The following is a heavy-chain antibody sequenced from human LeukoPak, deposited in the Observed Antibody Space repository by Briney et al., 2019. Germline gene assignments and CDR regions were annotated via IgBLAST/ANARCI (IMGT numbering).Heavy chain of an antibody. D-gene: IGHD2-2*01. CDR1: GFTFSSYA. Sequence: GGSLRLSCAASGFTFSSYAMSWVRQAPGKGLEWVSAISGSGGSTYYADSVKGRFTISRDNSKNTLYLQMNSLRAEDTAVYYCAKDRGCSSTSCSGRWFDPWGQGTLVTVSS. CDR2: ISGSGGST. V-gene: IGHV3-23*01. CDR3: AKDRGCSSTSCSGRWFDP. J-gene: IGHJ5*02.